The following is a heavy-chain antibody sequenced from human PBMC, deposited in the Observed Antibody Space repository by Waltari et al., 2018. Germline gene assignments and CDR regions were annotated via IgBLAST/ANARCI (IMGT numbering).Heavy chain of an antibody. D-gene: IGHD5-18*01. Sequence: QVQLQQWGAGLLKPSETLSLTCAVYGGSFSGYYWSWIRQPPGKGLEWIGEIKHSGSTNYNPSLKSRVTISVDTSKNQFALKLSSVTAADTAVYYCARKKGYSYGYRGMDVWGQGTTVTVSS. J-gene: IGHJ6*02. CDR3: ARKKGYSYGYRGMDV. CDR2: IKHSGST. V-gene: IGHV4-34*01. CDR1: GGSFSGYY.